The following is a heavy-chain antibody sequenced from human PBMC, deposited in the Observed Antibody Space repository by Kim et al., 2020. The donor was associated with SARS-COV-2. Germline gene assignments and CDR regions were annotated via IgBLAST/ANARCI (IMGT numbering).Heavy chain of an antibody. J-gene: IGHJ6*02. V-gene: IGHV1-2*02. Sequence: KLQGRVTMTRDTSISTAYMELSRLRSDDTAVYYCARVGTKWGDYYGMDVWGQGTTVTVSS. D-gene: IGHD1-1*01. CDR3: ARVGTKWGDYYGMDV.